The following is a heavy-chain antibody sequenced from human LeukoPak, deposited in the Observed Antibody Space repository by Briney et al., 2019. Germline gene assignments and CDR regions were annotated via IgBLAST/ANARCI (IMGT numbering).Heavy chain of an antibody. D-gene: IGHD3-16*01. J-gene: IGHJ4*02. V-gene: IGHV3-74*01. CDR2: INSDGSST. Sequence: GGSLRLSCSASGFTFSSYWMHWVRQAPGKGLVWVSRINSDGSSTSYADSVKGRFTISRDNAKNTLYLQMNSLRAEDTAVYYCARSMLTIPIPGGYWGQGTLVTVSS. CDR1: GFTFSSYW. CDR3: ARSMLTIPIPGGY.